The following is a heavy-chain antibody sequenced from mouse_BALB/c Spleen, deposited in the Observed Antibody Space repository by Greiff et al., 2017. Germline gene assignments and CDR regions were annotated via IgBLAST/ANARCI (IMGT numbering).Heavy chain of an antibody. V-gene: IGHV3-6*02. J-gene: IGHJ4*01. Sequence: LQESGPGLVKPSQSLSLTCSVTGYSITSGYYWNWIRQFPGNKLEWMGYISYDGSNNYNPSLKNRISITRDTSKNQFFLKLNSVTTEDTATYYCARRDGNYVYYAMDDWGQGTSVTVSS. D-gene: IGHD2-1*01. CDR3: ARRDGNYVYYAMDD. CDR2: ISYDGSN. CDR1: GYSITSGYY.